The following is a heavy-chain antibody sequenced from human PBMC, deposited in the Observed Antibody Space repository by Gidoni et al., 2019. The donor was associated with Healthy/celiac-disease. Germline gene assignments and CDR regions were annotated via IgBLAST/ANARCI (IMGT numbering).Heavy chain of an antibody. CDR1: GGSISSSSSY. CDR3: ARDYYGSGLLDY. D-gene: IGHD3-10*01. CDR2: IYYSGST. J-gene: IGHJ4*02. V-gene: IGHV4-39*07. Sequence: QLQLQESGPGLVKPSETLSLTCTVSGGSISSSSSYWGWVRQPPGKGLEWIGSIYYSGSTYYNPSLKSRVTISVDTSKNQFSLKLSSVTAADTAVYYCARDYYGSGLLDYWGQGTLVTVSS.